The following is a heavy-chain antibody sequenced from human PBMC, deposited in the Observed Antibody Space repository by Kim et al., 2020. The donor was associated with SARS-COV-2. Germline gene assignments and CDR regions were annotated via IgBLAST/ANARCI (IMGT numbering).Heavy chain of an antibody. D-gene: IGHD5-18*01. J-gene: IGHJ4*02. CDR3: ARDPGIQLTRFDY. V-gene: IGHV3-48*02. Sequence: YADSVKGRFTISRDNAKNSLYLQMNSLRDEDTAVYYCARDPGIQLTRFDYWGQGTLVTVSS.